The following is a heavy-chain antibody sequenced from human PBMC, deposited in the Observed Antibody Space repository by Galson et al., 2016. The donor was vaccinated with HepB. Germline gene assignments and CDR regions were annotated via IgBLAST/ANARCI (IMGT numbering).Heavy chain of an antibody. CDR3: ARCETGVRTGFDP. J-gene: IGHJ5*02. CDR2: VNPVSGNS. CDR1: GYTFTSYD. D-gene: IGHD1-14*01. Sequence: SVKVSCKASGYTFTSYDINWVRQVSGQGLEWMGWVNPVSGNSGYAQKFQGRVIMTMDTSINTAYMELSSLRSEDTAIYYCARCETGVRTGFDPWGRGTQVTISS. V-gene: IGHV1-8*01.